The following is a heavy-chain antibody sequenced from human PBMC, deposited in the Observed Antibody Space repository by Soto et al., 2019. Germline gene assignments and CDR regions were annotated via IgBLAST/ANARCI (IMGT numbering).Heavy chain of an antibody. CDR3: ARDLDTAMVYYYYYGMDV. D-gene: IGHD5-18*01. Sequence: SGGSLRLSCAASGFTFSSYWMSWVRQAPGKGLEWVANIKQDGSEKYYVDSVKGRFTISRDNAKNSLYLQMNSLRAEDTAVYYCARDLDTAMVYYYYYGMDVWGQGTTVTVSS. CDR1: GFTFSSYW. V-gene: IGHV3-7*03. J-gene: IGHJ6*02. CDR2: IKQDGSEK.